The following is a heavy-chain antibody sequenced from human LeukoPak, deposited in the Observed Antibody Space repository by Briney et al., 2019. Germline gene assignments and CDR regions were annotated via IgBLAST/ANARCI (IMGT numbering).Heavy chain of an antibody. CDR2: ISGSGGST. Sequence: GGSLRLSCVASGFTVSTNYLSWVRQAPGKGLEWVSAISGSGGSTYYADSVKGRFTISRDNSKNTLYLQMNSLRAEDTAVYYCAKDLAEMATIIDYWGQGTLVTVSS. V-gene: IGHV3-23*01. D-gene: IGHD5-24*01. J-gene: IGHJ4*02. CDR3: AKDLAEMATIIDY. CDR1: GFTVSTNY.